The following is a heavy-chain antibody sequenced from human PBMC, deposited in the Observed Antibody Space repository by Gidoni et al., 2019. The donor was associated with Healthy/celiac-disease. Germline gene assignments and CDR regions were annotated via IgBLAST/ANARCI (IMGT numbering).Heavy chain of an antibody. J-gene: IGHJ4*02. V-gene: IGHV4-34*01. CDR1: GGSFSGYY. D-gene: IGHD6-13*01. Sequence: QLQQWGAGLLKPSETLSLTCAVYGGSFSGYYWSWIRQPPGKGLEWIGEINHSGSTNYNPSLKSRVTISVDTSKNQFSLKLNSVTAADTAVYYCARRPGYSSSWYGPVFDYWGQGTLVTVSS. CDR2: INHSGST. CDR3: ARRPGYSSSWYGPVFDY.